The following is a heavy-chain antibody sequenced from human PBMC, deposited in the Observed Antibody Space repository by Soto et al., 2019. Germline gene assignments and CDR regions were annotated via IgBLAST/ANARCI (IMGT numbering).Heavy chain of an antibody. Sequence: SETLSLTCTVSGGSISSSSYYWGWIRQPPGKGLEWIGSIYYSGSTYYNPSLKSRVTISVDTSKNQFSLKLSSVTAADTAVYYCARMKYYYDSSGYLFGASWYFDYWGQGTLVTVSS. D-gene: IGHD3-22*01. CDR2: IYYSGST. J-gene: IGHJ4*02. V-gene: IGHV4-39*01. CDR3: ARMKYYYDSSGYLFGASWYFDY. CDR1: GGSISSSSYY.